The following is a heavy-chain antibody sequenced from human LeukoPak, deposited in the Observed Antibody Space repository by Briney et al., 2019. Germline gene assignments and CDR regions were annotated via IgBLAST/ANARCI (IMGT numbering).Heavy chain of an antibody. CDR1: GFTVSSTY. CDR3: ARGQCSSPSCRYFDY. J-gene: IGHJ4*02. Sequence: PGGSLRLSCAASGFTVSSTYMNWVRQAPGKGLEWVSVITSGSNSYYADSVKGRFTISRDNSKNTLYPQMNSLRAEDTAVYYCARGQCSSPSCRYFDYWGQGTLVTVSS. CDR2: ITSGSNS. D-gene: IGHD2-2*01. V-gene: IGHV3-66*01.